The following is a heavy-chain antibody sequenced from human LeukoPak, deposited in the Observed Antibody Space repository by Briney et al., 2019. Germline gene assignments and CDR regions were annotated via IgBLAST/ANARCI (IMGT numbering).Heavy chain of an antibody. Sequence: SETLSLTCTVSGGGSINGHYWSWIRQPPGKGLEWIGFVSYAGRTKYNPSLQSRATISVATSENNFSLKLTSVTTADTAVYYCARLLDNDSSGDPDTFDMWGQGTVVIVSS. CDR1: GGGSINGHY. V-gene: IGHV4-59*11. J-gene: IGHJ3*02. CDR2: VSYAGRT. D-gene: IGHD3-22*01. CDR3: ARLLDNDSSGDPDTFDM.